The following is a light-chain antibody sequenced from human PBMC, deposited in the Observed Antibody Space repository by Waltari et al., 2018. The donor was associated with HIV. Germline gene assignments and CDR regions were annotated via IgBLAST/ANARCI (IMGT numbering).Light chain of an antibody. J-gene: IGKJ2*01. CDR1: QNINSN. V-gene: IGKV3-15*01. Sequence: EIVMTQSPATLSVSPGERATLPCRASQNINSNLAWYQQKPGQAPRLLIYGASTSATGIPARFSGSGSGTEFTLTISSLQSEDFAVFYCQHYHNWPPYTFGQGTKLEIK. CDR2: GAS. CDR3: QHYHNWPPYT.